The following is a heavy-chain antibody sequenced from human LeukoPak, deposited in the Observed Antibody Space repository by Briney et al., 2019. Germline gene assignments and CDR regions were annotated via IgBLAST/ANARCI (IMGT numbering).Heavy chain of an antibody. CDR1: GIPFIDAW. D-gene: IGHD3-10*01. V-gene: IGHV3-15*01. CDR3: TKDRPHTGAGVIAH. CDR2: IKSKGGGGTT. Sequence: GGSLRLSCAASGIPFIDAWTTWVRQAPGKGPEWVGRIKSKGGGGTTDYAAPVKGRFSISRDDSKNTLYLQMNSLKTEDTAVYYCTKDRPHTGAGVIAHWGQGTLVTVSS. J-gene: IGHJ5*02.